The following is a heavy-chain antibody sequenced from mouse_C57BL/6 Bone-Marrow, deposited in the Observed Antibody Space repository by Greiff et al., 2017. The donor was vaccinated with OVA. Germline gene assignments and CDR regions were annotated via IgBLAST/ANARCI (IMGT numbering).Heavy chain of an antibody. CDR2: IDPENGDT. J-gene: IGHJ4*01. CDR3: TFYDGYYRYAMDY. V-gene: IGHV14-4*01. D-gene: IGHD2-3*01. CDR1: GFNIKDDY. Sequence: VHVKQSGAELVRPGASVKLSCTASGFNIKDDYMHWVKQRPEQGLEWIGWIDPENGDTEYASKFQGKATITADTSSNTAYLQLSSLTSEDTAVYYCTFYDGYYRYAMDYWGQGTSVTVSS.